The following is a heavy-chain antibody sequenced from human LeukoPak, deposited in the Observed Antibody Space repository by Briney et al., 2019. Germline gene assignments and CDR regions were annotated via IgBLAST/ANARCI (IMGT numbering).Heavy chain of an antibody. Sequence: SQTLSLTCTVSGGSISSGDYYWSWIRQPPGKGLEWIGYIHYSGSTYYNPSLKSRVTISVDTSKNQFSLKLSSVTAADTAVYYCAREVSRWPYYFDYWGQGTLVTVSS. CDR2: IHYSGST. J-gene: IGHJ4*02. V-gene: IGHV4-30-4*01. CDR3: AREVSRWPYYFDY. CDR1: GGSISSGDYY. D-gene: IGHD4-23*01.